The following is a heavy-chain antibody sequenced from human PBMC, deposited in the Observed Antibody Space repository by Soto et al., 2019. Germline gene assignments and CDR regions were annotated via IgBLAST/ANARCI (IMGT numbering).Heavy chain of an antibody. V-gene: IGHV4-30-2*01. J-gene: IGHJ4*02. CDR2: IYHSGST. CDR1: GGSISSGGYS. D-gene: IGHD3-9*01. Sequence: SETLSLTCAVSGGSISSGGYSWSWIRQPPGKGLEWIGYIYHSGSTYYNPSLKSRVTISVDRSKNQLSLKLSSVTAADTAVYYCARGAYYDILTYYFDYWGQGTLVTVSS. CDR3: ARGAYYDILTYYFDY.